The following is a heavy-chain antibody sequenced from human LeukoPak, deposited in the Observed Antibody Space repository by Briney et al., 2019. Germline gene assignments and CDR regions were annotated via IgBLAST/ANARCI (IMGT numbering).Heavy chain of an antibody. CDR3: AKRADPDRYFDY. Sequence: GGSLRLSCAASGFTFDDYAMHWVRQAPGKGLEWVSGISWNSGSIGYADSVKGRFTISRDNAKNSLYLQTNSLRAEDTALYYCAKRADPDRYFDYWGQGTLVTVSS. CDR2: ISWNSGSI. V-gene: IGHV3-9*01. J-gene: IGHJ4*02. CDR1: GFTFDDYA.